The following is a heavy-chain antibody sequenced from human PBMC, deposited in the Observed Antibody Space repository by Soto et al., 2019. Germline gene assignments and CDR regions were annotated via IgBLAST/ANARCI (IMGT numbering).Heavy chain of an antibody. V-gene: IGHV4-59*12. CDR1: GGSISSYY. J-gene: IGHJ6*03. CDR2: IYYSGST. Sequence: SETLYLTCTVSGGSISSYYWSWIRQPPGKGLEWIGYIYYSGSTNYNPSLTSRVTISVDTSKNQFSLKLSSVTAADTAVYYCASELSGYYGGYYDYKDVWGKGTTVTVSS. CDR3: ASELSGYYGGYYDYKDV. D-gene: IGHD3-9*01.